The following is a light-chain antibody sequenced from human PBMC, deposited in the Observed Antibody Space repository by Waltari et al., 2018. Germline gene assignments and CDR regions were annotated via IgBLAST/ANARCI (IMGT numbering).Light chain of an antibody. CDR3: CSYAGSSTHVV. CDR1: SRDVDDYNF. J-gene: IGLJ2*01. V-gene: IGLV2-23*02. CDR2: DVS. Sequence: QSALTQPASVSGSPGQSITISCTGTSRDVDDYNFVSWYQQHPAKAPKLIIYDVSKRPSVVSNRFSGSKSGNTASLTISALQAEDEADYYCCSYAGSSTHVVFGGGTKLTVL.